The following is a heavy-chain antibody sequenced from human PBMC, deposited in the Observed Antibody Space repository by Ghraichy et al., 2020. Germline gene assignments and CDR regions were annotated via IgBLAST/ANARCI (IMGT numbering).Heavy chain of an antibody. J-gene: IGHJ5*02. CDR3: ARVKILAPFDP. D-gene: IGHD3-3*01. CDR1: GASISSSSYY. CDR2: FYHSGTT. V-gene: IGHV4-39*01. Sequence: SETLSLTCTVSGASISSSSYYWGWIRQPQGKGLEWIGCFYHSGTTYYSLSLKSRVTISVDKSTNPFSLKLSSVTAADTAVYYCARVKILAPFDPWRQRTLGAVSS.